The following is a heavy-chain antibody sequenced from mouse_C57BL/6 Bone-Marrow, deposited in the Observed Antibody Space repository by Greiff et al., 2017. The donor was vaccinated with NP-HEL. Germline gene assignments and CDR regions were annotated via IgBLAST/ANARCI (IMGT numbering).Heavy chain of an antibody. Sequence: VKLMESGAELARPGASVKLSCKASGYTFTSYGISWVKQRTGQGLEWIGEIYPRSGNTYYNEKFKGKATLTADKSSSTAYMELRSLTSEDSAVYFCARWDGYFDYWGQGTTLTVSS. D-gene: IGHD4-1*01. CDR3: ARWDGYFDY. CDR1: GYTFTSYG. CDR2: IYPRSGNT. J-gene: IGHJ2*01. V-gene: IGHV1-81*01.